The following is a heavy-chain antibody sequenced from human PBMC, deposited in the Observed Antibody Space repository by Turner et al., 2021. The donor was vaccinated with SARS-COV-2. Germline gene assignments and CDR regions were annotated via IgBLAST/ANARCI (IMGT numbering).Heavy chain of an antibody. CDR3: ATPSVSYDSSGYFHFDL. CDR2: IDYSGST. V-gene: IGHV4-39*01. Sequence: QLQLQESGPGLVKPSETLSRTCTVSGGTISSSSYYWGWIRQRPGKGLEWLGSIDYSGSTYYNPSLKSRVTISVDTSKTQFSLKLSSVTAAETAVYYCATPSVSYDSSGYFHFDLWGRGTLVTVSS. CDR1: GGTISSSSYY. D-gene: IGHD3-22*01. J-gene: IGHJ2*01.